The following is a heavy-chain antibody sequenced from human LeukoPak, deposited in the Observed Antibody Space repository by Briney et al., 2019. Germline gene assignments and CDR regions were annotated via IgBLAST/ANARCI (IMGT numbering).Heavy chain of an antibody. CDR2: INHSGGT. CDR3: ARRRSGDYVWGSYRPYYFDY. J-gene: IGHJ4*02. V-gene: IGHV4-34*01. CDR1: GFTFSNYG. D-gene: IGHD3-16*02. Sequence: GSLRLSCAASGFTFSNYGMSWVRQAPGKGLEWIGEINHSGGTNYNPSLKSRVTISVDTSKNQFSLKLSSVTAADTAVYYCARRRSGDYVWGSYRPYYFDYWGQGTLVTVSS.